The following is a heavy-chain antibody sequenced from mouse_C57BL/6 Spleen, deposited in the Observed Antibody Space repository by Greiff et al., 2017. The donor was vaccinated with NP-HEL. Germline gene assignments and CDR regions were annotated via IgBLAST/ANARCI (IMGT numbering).Heavy chain of an antibody. CDR1: GYTFTSYW. Sequence: QVQLQQPGAELVRPGSSVKLSCKASGYTFTSYWMHWVKQRPIQGLEWIGNIDPSDSETHYNQKFKDKAILTVDKSSSTAYMQLSSLTSEDSAVYYCARGGTTVVEGFAYWGQGTLVTVSA. J-gene: IGHJ3*01. D-gene: IGHD1-1*01. CDR3: ARGGTTVVEGFAY. CDR2: IDPSDSET. V-gene: IGHV1-52*01.